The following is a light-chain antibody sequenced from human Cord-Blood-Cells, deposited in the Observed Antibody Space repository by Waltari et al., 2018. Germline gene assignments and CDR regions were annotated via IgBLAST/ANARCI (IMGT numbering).Light chain of an antibody. CDR1: SSNIGSNY. CDR2: RNN. Sequence: QSVLTQPPSASGTPGQRVTIPCSGSSSNIGSNYVYWYQQLPGTAPKLLIYRNNQRPAGVPDRFYGAKSGTSASLAISGLRSEDEADYYCAAWDDSLSGPVFGGGTKLTVL. V-gene: IGLV1-47*01. CDR3: AAWDDSLSGPV. J-gene: IGLJ2*01.